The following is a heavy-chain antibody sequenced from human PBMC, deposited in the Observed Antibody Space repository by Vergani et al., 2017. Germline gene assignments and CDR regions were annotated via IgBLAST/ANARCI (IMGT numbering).Heavy chain of an antibody. CDR2: INPNSGGT. CDR1: GYTFTGYY. CDR3: ARVPPYSSGWYGGMYFDY. D-gene: IGHD6-19*01. J-gene: IGHJ4*02. Sequence: QVQLVQSGAEVKKPGASVKVSCKASGYTFTGYYLHWVRQAPGQGLEWMGWINPNSGGTNYAQKFQGRVTMTRDTSIMTAYMELSSLRAEDTAVYYCARVPPYSSGWYGGMYFDYWGQGTLVTVSS. V-gene: IGHV1-2*02.